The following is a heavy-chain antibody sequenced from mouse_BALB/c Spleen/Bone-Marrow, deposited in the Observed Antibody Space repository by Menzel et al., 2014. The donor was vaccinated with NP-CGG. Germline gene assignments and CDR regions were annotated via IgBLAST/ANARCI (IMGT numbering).Heavy chain of an antibody. D-gene: IGHD2-14*01. V-gene: IGHV5-12*02. Sequence: EVKEVESGGGLVQPGGSLKLSCATSGFTFSDYYMYWVRQTPGKRLGWVAYISNGGGSTYYPDTVKSRFTISRNNAKNTLYLQMSRLKSEDTAMYYCARGLYYRPFAYWGQGTLVTVSA. CDR2: ISNGGGST. J-gene: IGHJ3*01. CDR1: GFTFSDYY. CDR3: ARGLYYRPFAY.